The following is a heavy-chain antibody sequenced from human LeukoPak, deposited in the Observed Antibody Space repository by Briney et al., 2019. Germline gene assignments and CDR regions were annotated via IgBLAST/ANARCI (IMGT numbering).Heavy chain of an antibody. CDR3: ARDIVVVTAAIRSTANWFDP. D-gene: IGHD2-2*01. Sequence: SETLSLTCAVYGGSFSGYYWSWIRQPAGKGLEWIGRIYTSGSTNYNPSLKSRVTMSVDTSKNQFSLKLSSVTAADTAVYYGARDIVVVTAAIRSTANWFDPWGQGTMVTVSS. CDR1: GGSFSGYY. J-gene: IGHJ5*02. CDR2: IYTSGST. V-gene: IGHV4-4*07.